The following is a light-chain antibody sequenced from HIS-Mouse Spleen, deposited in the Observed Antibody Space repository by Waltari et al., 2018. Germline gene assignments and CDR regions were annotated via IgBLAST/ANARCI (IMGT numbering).Light chain of an antibody. J-gene: IGKJ4*01. V-gene: IGKV1-5*03. CDR1: QSISSW. Sequence: MTQSPATLSVSPGERATLSCRASQSISSWLAWYQQKPGKAPKLLIYKASSLESGVPSRFSGSGSGTEFTLTISSLQPDDFATYYCQQYNSWLTFGGGTKVEIK. CDR2: KAS. CDR3: QQYNSWLT.